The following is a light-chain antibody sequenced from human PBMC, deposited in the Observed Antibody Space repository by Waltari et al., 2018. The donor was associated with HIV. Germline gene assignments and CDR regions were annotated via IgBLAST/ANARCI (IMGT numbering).Light chain of an antibody. CDR1: SSDVGGYNY. J-gene: IGLJ1*01. V-gene: IGLV2-14*01. CDR3: SSYTSSSTLV. Sequence: QSALTQPASVSGSPGQSITISCTGTSSDVGGYNYVSWYQPHPGKAPKLMIYEVSNRPSGVSNRASGSKSGNTASLTSSGLQAEDDADYYCSSYTSSSTLVVGTGTKVTVL. CDR2: EVS.